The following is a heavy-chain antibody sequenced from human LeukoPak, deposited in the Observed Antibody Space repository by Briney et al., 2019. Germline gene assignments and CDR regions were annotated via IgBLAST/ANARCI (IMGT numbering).Heavy chain of an antibody. CDR3: ARGSSSPSSLTFDI. V-gene: IGHV3-53*01. J-gene: IGHJ3*02. CDR1: GFTVSSNY. D-gene: IGHD6-6*01. CDR2: IYSGGST. Sequence: RGGSLRLSCAASGFTVSSNYMSWVRQAPRKGLEGVSVIYSGGSTYYADSVKGRFTISRGNSKNTLYLQMKSLRAEDTAVYYCARGSSSPSSLTFDIWGQGTMVTVSS.